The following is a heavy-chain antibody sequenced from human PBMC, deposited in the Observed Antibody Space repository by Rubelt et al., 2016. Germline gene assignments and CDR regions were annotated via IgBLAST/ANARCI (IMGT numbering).Heavy chain of an antibody. J-gene: IGHJ5*02. D-gene: IGHD3-10*01. CDR2: ISAYNGNT. V-gene: IGHV1-18*01. Sequence: QVQLVQSGAEVKKPGASVKVSCKASGGTFSSYAISWVRQAPGQGLEWMGRISAYNGNTNYAQKLQGRVTMTTDTSTGTAYMELRSGGSDDTAVYYCARCYGWGSYGNGLDPWGQGTMVTVSS. CDR1: GGTFSSYA. CDR3: ARCYGWGSYGNGLDP.